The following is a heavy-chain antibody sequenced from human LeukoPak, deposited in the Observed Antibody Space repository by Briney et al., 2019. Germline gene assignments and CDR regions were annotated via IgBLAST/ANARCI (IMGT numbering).Heavy chain of an antibody. V-gene: IGHV4-39*01. Sequence: PSETLSLPCTVSGGSISSSSLYWGWIRQPPGKGLEWIGSTSYSGSTYYNPSLKSRVTISVDTSKNQFSLKLSSVTAAYTAVYYCASRSLGYCSGGSCLNWFDPWGQGTLVTVSS. CDR1: GGSISSSSLY. CDR3: ASRSLGYCSGGSCLNWFDP. D-gene: IGHD2-15*01. CDR2: TSYSGST. J-gene: IGHJ5*02.